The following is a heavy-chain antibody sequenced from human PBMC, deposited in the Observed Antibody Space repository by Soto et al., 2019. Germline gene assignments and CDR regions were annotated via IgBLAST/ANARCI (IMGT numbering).Heavy chain of an antibody. V-gene: IGHV4-59*01. CDR3: ARARVGGSGYTNDAFDI. CDR2: IYYSGST. CDR1: GVSISSYY. J-gene: IGHJ3*02. Sequence: ERRSFTGPVAGVSISSYYCSMIPQPPGQGLEWIGYIYYSGSTNYNPSLKSRVTISVDTSKNQFSLKPSSVTAADTAVYYCARARVGGSGYTNDAFDIWGQGTMVTV. D-gene: IGHD3-22*01.